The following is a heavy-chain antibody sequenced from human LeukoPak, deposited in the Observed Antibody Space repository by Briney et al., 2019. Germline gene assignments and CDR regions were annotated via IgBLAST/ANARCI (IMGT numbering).Heavy chain of an antibody. J-gene: IGHJ3*02. CDR2: INPNSGGT. CDR1: GYTFTGYY. V-gene: IGHV1-2*02. D-gene: IGHD6-19*01. Sequence: ASVTVSCKASGYTFTGYYMHWVRQAPGQGLEWMGWINPNSGGTNYAQKFQGRVTMTRDTSISTAYMELSRLRSDDTAVYYCARETQNSSGPDAFDIWGQGTMVTVSS. CDR3: ARETQNSSGPDAFDI.